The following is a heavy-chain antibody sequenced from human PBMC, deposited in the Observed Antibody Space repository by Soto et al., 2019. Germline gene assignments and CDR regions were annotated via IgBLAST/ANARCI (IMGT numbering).Heavy chain of an antibody. CDR1: GFTFSDYY. D-gene: IGHD1-26*01. V-gene: IGHV3-11*06. J-gene: IGHJ4*02. CDR2: ISSSSSDT. CDR3: VRDIERVGDTYYYDY. Sequence: PGGSLRLSCAASGFTFSDYYMSWIRQAPGKGLEWVSYISSSSSDTNYADSVRGRFTISRDNAKNSLYLQMNGLRAEDTAVYYCVRDIERVGDTYYYDYWGQGTLVTVSS.